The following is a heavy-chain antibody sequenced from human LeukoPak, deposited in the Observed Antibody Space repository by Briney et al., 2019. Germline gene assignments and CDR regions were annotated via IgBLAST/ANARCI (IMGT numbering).Heavy chain of an antibody. J-gene: IGHJ4*02. D-gene: IGHD6-6*01. V-gene: IGHV3-7*01. CDR2: IKQDGSEK. Sequence: GGSLRLSCAASGFTFSSNWMSWVRQAPGKGLEWVANIKQDGSEKYYVDSVKGRFTISRDNAKNSLYLQMNSLRAEDTAVYYCARDRNPESIAARPRFDYWGQGTLVTVSS. CDR3: ARDRNPESIAARPRFDY. CDR1: GFTFSSNW.